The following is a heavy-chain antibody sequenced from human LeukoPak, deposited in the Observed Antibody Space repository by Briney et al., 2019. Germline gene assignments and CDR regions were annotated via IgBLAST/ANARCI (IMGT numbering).Heavy chain of an antibody. Sequence: PGGSLRPSCAASGFTFSSYAMHWVRQAPGKGLEWVAVISYDGSNKYYADSVKGRFTISRDNSKNTLYLQMNSLRAEDTAVYYCARDLIYCSGGSCYSANYYYYGMDVWGQGTTVTVSS. CDR1: GFTFSSYA. V-gene: IGHV3-30-3*01. CDR3: ARDLIYCSGGSCYSANYYYYGMDV. J-gene: IGHJ6*02. CDR2: ISYDGSNK. D-gene: IGHD2-15*01.